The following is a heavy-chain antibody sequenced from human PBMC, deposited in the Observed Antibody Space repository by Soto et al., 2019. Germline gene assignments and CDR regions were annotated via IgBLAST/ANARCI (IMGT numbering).Heavy chain of an antibody. V-gene: IGHV5-10-1*01. J-gene: IGHJ6*02. Sequence: PGESLKISCKGSGYSFTSYWISWVRQMPGKGLEWMGRIDPSDSYTNYSPSFQGHVTTSADKSISTAYLQWSSLKASDTAMYYCARRFIAAAGTGDDYYGMDVWGQGTTVTVSS. CDR2: IDPSDSYT. CDR1: GYSFTSYW. CDR3: ARRFIAAAGTGDDYYGMDV. D-gene: IGHD6-13*01.